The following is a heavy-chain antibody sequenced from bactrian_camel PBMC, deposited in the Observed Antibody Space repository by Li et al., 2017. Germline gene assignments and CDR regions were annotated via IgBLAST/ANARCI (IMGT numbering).Heavy chain of an antibody. Sequence: HVQLVESGGGLVQPGGSLRLSCAASGFTFSTYWMYWVRQAPGKGPEWVAGIDWDGKDVHYPDSMRGRFTISRDNSKNTLWLQMNNLKSEVTARYYCNGRFGTDDSLYDYWGQGTQVTVS. CDR3: NGRFGTDDSLYDY. V-gene: IGHV3S6*01. J-gene: IGHJ4*01. CDR1: GFTFSTYW. D-gene: IGHD1*01. CDR2: IDWDGKDV.